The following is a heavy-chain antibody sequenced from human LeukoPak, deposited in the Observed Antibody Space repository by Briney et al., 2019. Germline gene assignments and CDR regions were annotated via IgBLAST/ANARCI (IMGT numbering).Heavy chain of an antibody. CDR1: GFRFSYHD. V-gene: IGHV3-53*01. D-gene: IGHD3-10*01. Sequence: PGGSLRLSCAASGFRFSYHDMHWVRQAPGKGLEWVSVIYSGGSTYYADSVKGRFTISRDNSKNTLYLQMNSLRAEDTAVYYCASSMVRGVITAFDYWGQGTLVTVSS. CDR3: ASSMVRGVITAFDY. CDR2: IYSGGST. J-gene: IGHJ4*02.